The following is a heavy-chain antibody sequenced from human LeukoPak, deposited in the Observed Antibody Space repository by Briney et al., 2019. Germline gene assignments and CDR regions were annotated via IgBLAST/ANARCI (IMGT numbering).Heavy chain of an antibody. V-gene: IGHV3-33*01. Sequence: GGPLRLSCAASGFTFSSYGMHCLRHAPGKGLEWVADIWSDGSNNYYADPVKGRFTIYRENSKNTLYLQMNSLRAEDKAVYYCARDPRNWNDLGFDYWGQGTLVTVSS. J-gene: IGHJ4*02. CDR3: ARDPRNWNDLGFDY. CDR1: GFTFSSYG. CDR2: IWSDGSNN. D-gene: IGHD1-1*01.